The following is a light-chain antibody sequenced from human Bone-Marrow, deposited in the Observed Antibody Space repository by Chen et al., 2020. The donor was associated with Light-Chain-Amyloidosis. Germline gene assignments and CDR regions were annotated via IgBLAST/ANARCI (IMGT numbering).Light chain of an antibody. V-gene: IGKV3-20*01. Sequence: EIVLPQYPGTLSLAPGERATLSCRASQSVTSSYLAWYQQKPGQAPRLLLYGASSRATGIPDRVSGSGSGTDFTLSISRLEPEDFAVYYCQHYGSSTWTFGQGTKVEIK. J-gene: IGKJ1*01. CDR1: QSVTSSY. CDR3: QHYGSSTWT. CDR2: GAS.